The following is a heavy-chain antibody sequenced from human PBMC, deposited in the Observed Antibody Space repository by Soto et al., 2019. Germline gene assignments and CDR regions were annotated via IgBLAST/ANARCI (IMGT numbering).Heavy chain of an antibody. CDR3: AKRRGAGGHLDY. CDR1: GFTFSSYA. Sequence: HPGGSLRLSCAASGFTFSSYAMGWVRQGPGKGLEWVAVVSIGGSTHYADSVRGRFTISRDNSKNTLSLQMNSLTAEDTAVYFCAKRRGAGGHLDYWGQGALVTVSS. CDR2: VSIGGST. J-gene: IGHJ4*02. D-gene: IGHD2-15*01. V-gene: IGHV3-23*01.